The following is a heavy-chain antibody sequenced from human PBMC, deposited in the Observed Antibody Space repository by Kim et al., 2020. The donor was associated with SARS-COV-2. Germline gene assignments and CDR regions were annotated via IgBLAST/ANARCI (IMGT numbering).Heavy chain of an antibody. J-gene: IGHJ4*02. V-gene: IGHV3-23*01. CDR3: AKDAPSIKTGTTFDY. CDR1: GFTFSSYA. Sequence: GGSLRLSCVASGFTFSSYAMSWVRQAPGKGLEWVSAISGGGGSTYYADSVKGRFTISRDNSKNTLYLQMNSLRAEDTAVYYCAKDAPSIKTGTTFDYWGQGTLVTVSS. D-gene: IGHD1-7*01. CDR2: ISGGGGST.